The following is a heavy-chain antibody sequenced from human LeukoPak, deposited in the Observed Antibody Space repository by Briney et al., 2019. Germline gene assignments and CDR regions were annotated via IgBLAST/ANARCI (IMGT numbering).Heavy chain of an antibody. V-gene: IGHV4-59*01. CDR1: GSSISRYY. D-gene: IGHD5-24*01. CDR3: ARHHKGDGYYFDY. J-gene: IGHJ4*02. Sequence: TPSETLSLTCTVSGSSISRYYWTWLRQPPGKGLEWIGYIFHSGSTNYSPSLKSRVTISLDTSKNQFSLNLSSVTAADTAVYYCARHHKGDGYYFDYWGQGTLVTVSS. CDR2: IFHSGST.